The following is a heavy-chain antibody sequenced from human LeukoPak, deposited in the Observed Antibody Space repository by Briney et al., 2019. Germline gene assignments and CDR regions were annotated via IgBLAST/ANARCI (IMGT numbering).Heavy chain of an antibody. V-gene: IGHV4-4*02. CDR1: GGSISSSNW. CDR2: IYHSGST. CDR3: ASIAVAGTGDY. J-gene: IGHJ4*02. D-gene: IGHD6-19*01. Sequence: SGTLSLTCAVSGGSISSSNWWSWVRQPPGRGLEWIGEIYHSGSTNYNPSLKSRVTISVDTSKNQFSLKLSSVTAADTAVYYCASIAVAGTGDYWGQGTLVTVSS.